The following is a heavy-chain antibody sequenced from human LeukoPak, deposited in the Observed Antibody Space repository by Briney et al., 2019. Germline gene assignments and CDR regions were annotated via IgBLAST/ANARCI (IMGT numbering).Heavy chain of an antibody. Sequence: SETLSLTCTVSGGSISSGDYSWSWIRQPPGKGLEWIGYIYYSGSTYYNPSLKSRVTISVDTSKNQFSLKLSSVTAADTAVYYCARDGYSSGWPGNAFDIWGQGTMVTVSS. J-gene: IGHJ3*02. CDR1: GGSISSGDYS. CDR3: ARDGYSSGWPGNAFDI. V-gene: IGHV4-30-4*08. D-gene: IGHD6-19*01. CDR2: IYYSGST.